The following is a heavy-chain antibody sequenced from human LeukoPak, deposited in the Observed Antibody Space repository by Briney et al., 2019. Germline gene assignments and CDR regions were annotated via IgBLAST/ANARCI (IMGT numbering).Heavy chain of an antibody. J-gene: IGHJ6*02. D-gene: IGHD3-10*01. Sequence: SETRSLTCTVSGGSISSYYWSWIRQPPGKGLDWIGYIYYSGSTNYNPSLKSRVTISVDTSKNQFSLTLSSVTAADTAVYYCARLSKYGSGTYYPDVWGQGTTVTVSS. CDR2: IYYSGST. CDR3: ARLSKYGSGTYYPDV. V-gene: IGHV4-59*08. CDR1: GGSISSYY.